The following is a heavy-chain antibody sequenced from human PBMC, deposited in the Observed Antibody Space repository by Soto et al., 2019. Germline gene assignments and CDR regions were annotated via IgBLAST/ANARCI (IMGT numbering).Heavy chain of an antibody. J-gene: IGHJ6*02. V-gene: IGHV4-61*01. CDR1: GGSVSSGSYY. CDR2: IYYSGST. CDR3: ARDRNYYGMDV. Sequence: SETLSLTCTVSGGSVSSGSYYWIWIRQPPGKGLEWIGYIYYSGSTNYNPSLKSRVTISVDTSKNQFSLKLSSVTAADTAVYYCARDRNYYGMDVWGQGTTVTVSS.